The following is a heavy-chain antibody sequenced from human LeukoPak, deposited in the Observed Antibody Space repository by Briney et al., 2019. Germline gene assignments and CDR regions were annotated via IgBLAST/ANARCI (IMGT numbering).Heavy chain of an antibody. CDR1: GFIFDTHT. CDR2: ISGSGDST. V-gene: IGHV3-23*01. J-gene: IGHJ6*02. D-gene: IGHD1-14*01. Sequence: GGSLRLSCTASGFIFDTHTLTWVRQTPGKGLEWVASISGSGDSTNYGDSVKGRFTISRDNFKRTVHLEMSNLRADDTAMYYCVRRAAVRGMDFWGLGTTVIVSS. CDR3: VRRAAVRGMDF.